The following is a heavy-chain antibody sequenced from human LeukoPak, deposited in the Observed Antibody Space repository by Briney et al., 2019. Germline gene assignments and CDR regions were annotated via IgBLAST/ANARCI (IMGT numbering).Heavy chain of an antibody. J-gene: IGHJ3*02. Sequence: SETLSLTCAVSGGSITGHYWNWIRQTPGMRLEWIGYTSYSRTTIYNSYFKGRATMSIDTSKNQLYLNLTSVTASDTAVYYCAKLGHSDGWYLGAFDIWGQGTTVIVSS. D-gene: IGHD6-19*01. V-gene: IGHV4-59*08. CDR2: TSYSRTT. CDR1: GGSITGHY. CDR3: AKLGHSDGWYLGAFDI.